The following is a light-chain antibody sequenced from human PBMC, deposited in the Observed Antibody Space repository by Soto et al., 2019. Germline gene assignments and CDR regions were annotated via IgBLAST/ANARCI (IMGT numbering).Light chain of an antibody. Sequence: DIVMTQSPISLPVTPGEPASISCRSSQRLLHRDGYICLNWYLQKPGQSPQLLIYLGSNRATGVPDRFTGSGSGTDFTLKISRVEAEDVGVYYCMQALQTPWTFGQGTKVDIK. J-gene: IGKJ1*01. CDR1: QRLLHRDGYIC. V-gene: IGKV2-28*01. CDR3: MQALQTPWT. CDR2: LGS.